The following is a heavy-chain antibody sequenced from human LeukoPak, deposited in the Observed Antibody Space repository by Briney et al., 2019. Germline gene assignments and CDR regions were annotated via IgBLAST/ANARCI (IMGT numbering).Heavy chain of an antibody. CDR3: ARGAYEFDY. CDR2: ISSSSGTL. Sequence: GGSLRLFCAASGFTFSTYNMNWVRQAPGKGLEWVSYISSSSGTLYYADSVRGRFTISRDNAKSSLYLQMNSLRDEDTAVYCCARGAYEFDYWGQGTLVTVSS. J-gene: IGHJ4*02. V-gene: IGHV3-48*02. CDR1: GFTFSTYN. D-gene: IGHD2-21*01.